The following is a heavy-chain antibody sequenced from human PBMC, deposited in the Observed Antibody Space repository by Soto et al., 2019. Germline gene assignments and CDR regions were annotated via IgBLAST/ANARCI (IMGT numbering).Heavy chain of an antibody. D-gene: IGHD3-3*01. V-gene: IGHV5-51*01. J-gene: IGHJ6*03. CDR1: GYSFTSYC. Sequence: PGESLKISYKGSGYSFTSYCIGWVRQMPGKGLEWMGIIYPGDSGTRYSPSFQGQVTISADKSISTAYLQWSSLKASDTAMYYCARQSAQDYDFWSGYYTSWGVDNTDYYYYYMDVWGKGTTVTVSS. CDR3: ARQSAQDYDFWSGYYTSWGVDNTDYYYYYMDV. CDR2: IYPGDSGT.